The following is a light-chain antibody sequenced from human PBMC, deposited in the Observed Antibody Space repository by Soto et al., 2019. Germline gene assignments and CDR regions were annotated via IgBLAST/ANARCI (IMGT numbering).Light chain of an antibody. J-gene: IGLJ1*01. V-gene: IGLV2-8*01. Sequence: SVLTQPPSASGSPGQSVTISCTGTSSDVGGYKYVSWYQQHPGKVPKLMIYEVSKRPSGVPDRFSGFKYGNTASLTVSGLQAEDEADYYCSSYAGNSRYVFGTGTKVTVL. CDR3: SSYAGNSRYV. CDR1: SSDVGGYKY. CDR2: EVS.